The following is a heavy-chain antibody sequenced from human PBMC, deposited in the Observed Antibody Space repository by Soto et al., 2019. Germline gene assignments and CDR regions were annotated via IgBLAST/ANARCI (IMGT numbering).Heavy chain of an antibody. V-gene: IGHV5-51*01. Sequence: GESLKISCKASGYNFTDYWIDWVRQMPGKGLEWMATIYPDGSETRYSPSFQGQVTISADKSISTAYLQWSSLKAAASAMYYCARQGCSRTGDYNRVYCGMGGWGQGTMVTASS. J-gene: IGHJ6*02. CDR3: ARQGCSRTGDYNRVYCGMGG. CDR1: GYNFTDYW. D-gene: IGHD2-2*02. CDR2: IYPDGSET.